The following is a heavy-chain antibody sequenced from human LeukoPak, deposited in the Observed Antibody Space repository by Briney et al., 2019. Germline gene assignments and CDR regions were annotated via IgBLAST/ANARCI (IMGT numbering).Heavy chain of an antibody. CDR3: ARDVPHNWFDT. Sequence: AGSLRLSCAASVITFGNNWMHWVRQGPGKGLVWISRINSDGGGAIYADSVKGRFTVSRDNAKNTLYLQMNSLRAEDTAVYYCARDVPHNWFDTWGQGTLVTVPS. J-gene: IGHJ5*02. CDR2: INSDGGGA. CDR1: VITFGNNW. V-gene: IGHV3-74*01.